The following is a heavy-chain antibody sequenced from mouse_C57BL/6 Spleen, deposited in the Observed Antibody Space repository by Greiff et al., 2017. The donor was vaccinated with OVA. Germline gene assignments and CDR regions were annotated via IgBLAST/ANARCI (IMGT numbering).Heavy chain of an antibody. CDR3: ASAPNYSDYDYAMDY. D-gene: IGHD2-13*01. Sequence: EVQLQQSGPELVKPGASVKIPCKASGYTFTDYNMDWVKQSHGKSLEWIGDINPNNGGTIYNQKFKGKATLTVDKSSSTAYMELRSLTSEDTAVYYCASAPNYSDYDYAMDYWGQGTSVTVSS. V-gene: IGHV1-18*01. CDR2: INPNNGGT. J-gene: IGHJ4*01. CDR1: GYTFTDYN.